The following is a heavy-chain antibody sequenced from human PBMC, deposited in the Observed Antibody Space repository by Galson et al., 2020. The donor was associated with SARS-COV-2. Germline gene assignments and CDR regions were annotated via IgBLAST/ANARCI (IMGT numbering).Heavy chain of an antibody. D-gene: IGHD3-3*01. CDR2: IYYSGST. CDR1: GGSISSSSYY. V-gene: IGHV4-39*07. Sequence: SETLSLTCTVSGGSISSSSYYWGWIRQPPGKGLEWIGSIYYSGSTYYNPSLKSRVTISVDTSKNQFSLKLSSVTAADTAVYYCARVILDPSNHGLEFDYWGQGTLVTVSS. J-gene: IGHJ4*02. CDR3: ARVILDPSNHGLEFDY.